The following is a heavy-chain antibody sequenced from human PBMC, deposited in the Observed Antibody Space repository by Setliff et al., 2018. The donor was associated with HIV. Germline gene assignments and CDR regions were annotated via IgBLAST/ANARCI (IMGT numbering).Heavy chain of an antibody. J-gene: IGHJ3*01. D-gene: IGHD3-22*01. CDR2: IYPNDFDT. Sequence: GESLTLSCETSGYIFTDYWIGWVRQMPGKGLEGVGIIYPNDFDTKYSQSFQGQVTISADRSTNTAYLEWSSLKASDTAMYYCAKAGRGIYYTGGYYYDGFDVWGQGTMVTVSS. CDR1: GYIFTDYW. CDR3: AKAGRGIYYTGGYYYDGFDV. V-gene: IGHV5-51*01.